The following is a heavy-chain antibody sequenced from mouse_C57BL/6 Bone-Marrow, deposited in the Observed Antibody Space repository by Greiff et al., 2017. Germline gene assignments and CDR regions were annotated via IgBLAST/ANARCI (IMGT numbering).Heavy chain of an antibody. CDR3: ARKGWDDYGMDY. Sequence: VQLQQPGAELVMPGASVKLSCKASGYTFTSYWMHWVKQRPGQGLEWIGEIDPSDSYTNYNQKFKGKSTLTVDKSSSTAYMQLSSLTSEDSAVYYCARKGWDDYGMDYWGQGTSVTVSS. CDR1: GYTFTSYW. D-gene: IGHD4-1*01. CDR2: IDPSDSYT. V-gene: IGHV1-69*01. J-gene: IGHJ4*01.